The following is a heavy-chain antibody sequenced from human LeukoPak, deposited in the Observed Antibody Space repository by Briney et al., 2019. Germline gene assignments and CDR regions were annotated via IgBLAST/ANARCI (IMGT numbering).Heavy chain of an antibody. Sequence: GGSLRLSCTVSGFTLSSYEMTWFRQAPGKGLEWVSSIGYGGADSHYADSVKGRFTISRDNSKNTLYLQMNSLRAEDTAVYYCAPIAANKEVDYWGQGTLVTVSS. V-gene: IGHV3-23*01. D-gene: IGHD6-13*01. CDR3: APIAANKEVDY. CDR2: IGYGGADS. J-gene: IGHJ4*02. CDR1: GFTLSSYE.